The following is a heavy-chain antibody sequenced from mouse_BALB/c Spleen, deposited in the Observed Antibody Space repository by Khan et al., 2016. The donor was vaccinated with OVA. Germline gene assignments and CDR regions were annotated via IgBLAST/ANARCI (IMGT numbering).Heavy chain of an antibody. CDR3: ARSGQLGLRGGFTY. J-gene: IGHJ3*01. CDR2: INPSNDYT. D-gene: IGHD3-2*01. CDR1: GYTFTTYT. Sequence: QVQLQQSGAELARPGASVKMSCKTSGYTFTTYTLHWVKQRPGRSLEWIGYINPSNDYTNYNQKFKDKSTLTADKSSNTAYMQLSSLTSEDSAVYYCARSGQLGLRGGFTYWGQGTLVTVSA. V-gene: IGHV1-4*01.